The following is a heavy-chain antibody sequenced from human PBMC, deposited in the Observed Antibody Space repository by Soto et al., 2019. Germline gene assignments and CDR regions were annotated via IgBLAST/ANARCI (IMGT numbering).Heavy chain of an antibody. CDR1: GGTFSSYA. CDR2: IIPIFGTA. V-gene: IGHV1-69*13. D-gene: IGHD2-2*01. Sequence: ASVKVSCKASGGTFSSYAISWVRQAPGQGLEWMGGIIPIFGTANYAQKFQGRVTITADESTSTAYMELSSLRSEDTAVYYCARTIGYCSRTSCPEPVSYCYYGMDAWGQGTTVTVSS. CDR3: ARTIGYCSRTSCPEPVSYCYYGMDA. J-gene: IGHJ6*02.